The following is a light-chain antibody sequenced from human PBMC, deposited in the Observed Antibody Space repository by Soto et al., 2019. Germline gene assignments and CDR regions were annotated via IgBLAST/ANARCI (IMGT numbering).Light chain of an antibody. J-gene: IGKJ2*01. CDR1: QDISNY. CDR2: DAS. CDR3: QQYDNLPRT. Sequence: DIQMTQSPSSLSASVGDRVTITCQASQDISNYLNWYQQKPGKAPKLLIYDASNLETGVPSRFSVSGSRTDFTFTISSLQPEDIATYYCQQYDNLPRTFGQGTKLEIK. V-gene: IGKV1-33*01.